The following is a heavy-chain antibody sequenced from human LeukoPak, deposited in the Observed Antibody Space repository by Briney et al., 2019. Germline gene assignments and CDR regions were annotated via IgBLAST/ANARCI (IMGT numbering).Heavy chain of an antibody. V-gene: IGHV4-59*01. D-gene: IGHD6-13*01. J-gene: IGHJ4*02. CDR1: GGSIISYY. CDR3: ARVHSSSWFYYFDY. CDR2: IYYSGST. Sequence: SETLSLTCTVSGGSIISYYWSWIRKPPGKGLEWIGYIYYSGSTNYNPSLKSRVTISVDTSKNQFSLKLSSVTAADTAVYYCARVHSSSWFYYFDYWGQGTLVTVSS.